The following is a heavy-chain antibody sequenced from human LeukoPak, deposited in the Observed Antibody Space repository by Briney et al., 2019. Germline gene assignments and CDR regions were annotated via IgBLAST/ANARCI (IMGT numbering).Heavy chain of an antibody. Sequence: SETLSLTCTVSDGSITRSSYYWGWIRQTPGEGLEWIGSIYYSGITYYNPSLQGRVTMSVDTSKNQFSLKLNSVTVADTAVYYCARLRVTTGFDYWDQGIPVTVSS. V-gene: IGHV4-39*01. CDR1: DGSITRSSYY. CDR2: IYYSGIT. CDR3: ARLRVTTGFDY. D-gene: IGHD2-21*02. J-gene: IGHJ4*02.